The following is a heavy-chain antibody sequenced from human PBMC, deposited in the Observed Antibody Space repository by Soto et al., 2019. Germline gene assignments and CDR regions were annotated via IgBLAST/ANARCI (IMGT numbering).Heavy chain of an antibody. D-gene: IGHD4-17*01. Sequence: EVQLVESEGGLVQPGGSLRLSCAASGFTFSNYWIHWVRQAPGKGLVWVSRINSDGTTTNYADSVKGRFTISRDNARNTVFLQMNSLRAEDTAIYYCAKSARGIYGDHDWGQGTLVTVSS. CDR2: INSDGTTT. CDR1: GFTFSNYW. V-gene: IGHV3-74*02. CDR3: AKSARGIYGDHD. J-gene: IGHJ4*02.